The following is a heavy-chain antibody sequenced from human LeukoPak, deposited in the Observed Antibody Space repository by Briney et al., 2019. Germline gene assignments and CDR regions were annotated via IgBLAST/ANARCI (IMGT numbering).Heavy chain of an antibody. D-gene: IGHD2-21*02. CDR2: IFGIA. CDR3: ARGGACGGDCYSRWFDP. V-gene: IGHV1-69*17. Sequence: IFGIANYAQKFQGRVTITADKSTSTAYMELSSLRSEDTAVYYCARGGACGGDCYSRWFDPWGQGTLVTVSS. J-gene: IGHJ5*02.